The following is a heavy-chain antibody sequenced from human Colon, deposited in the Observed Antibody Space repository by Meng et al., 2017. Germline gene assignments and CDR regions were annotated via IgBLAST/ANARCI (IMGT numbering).Heavy chain of an antibody. Sequence: SETLSLTCTVSGYSISSGYYWGWIRQPPGKGLEWIGSFYHSGNTYYNPSLKSRVTISVDTSKNQFSLKLSSVTAADTAVYYCARDPPGAANDYFDYWGQGTLLTVSS. V-gene: IGHV4-38-2*02. CDR1: GYSISSGYY. D-gene: IGHD6-19*01. CDR3: ARDPPGAANDYFDY. J-gene: IGHJ4*02. CDR2: FYHSGNT.